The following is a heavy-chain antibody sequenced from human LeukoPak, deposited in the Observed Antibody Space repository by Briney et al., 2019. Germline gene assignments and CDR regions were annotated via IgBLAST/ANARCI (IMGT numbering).Heavy chain of an antibody. V-gene: IGHV3-30-3*02. CDR1: GFTFSSYA. Sequence: PGGSLRLSCAASGFTFSSYAMHWVRQAPGKGLEWVAVISYDGNNKYYADSVKGRFTISRDNSKKTLYLQMNSLRDEDTAVYYALRGQWLGLGIVDYWGQGTLVTVSS. J-gene: IGHJ4*02. CDR3: LRGQWLGLGIVDY. CDR2: ISYDGNNK. D-gene: IGHD6-19*01.